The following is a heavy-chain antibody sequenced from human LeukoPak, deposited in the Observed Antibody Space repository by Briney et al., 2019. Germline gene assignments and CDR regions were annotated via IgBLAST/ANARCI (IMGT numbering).Heavy chain of an antibody. CDR2: IRYDGSNK. CDR3: AKNRVIFNWNYAYYFDY. Sequence: GGSLRLSCAASGFTFSSYGMHWVRQAPGKGLEWVAFIRYDGSNKYYADSVKGRFTISRDNSKNTLYLQMNSLRAEDAALYYCAKNRVIFNWNYAYYFDYWGQGSLVTVSS. J-gene: IGHJ4*02. D-gene: IGHD1-7*01. CDR1: GFTFSSYG. V-gene: IGHV3-30*02.